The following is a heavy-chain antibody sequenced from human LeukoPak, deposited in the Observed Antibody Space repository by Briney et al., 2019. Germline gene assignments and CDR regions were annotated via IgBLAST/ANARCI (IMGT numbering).Heavy chain of an antibody. Sequence: SETLSLTCTVSGGSISSSSYYWGWIRQPPGKGLEWIGSIYYSGSTHYNPSLKSRVTISVDTSKNQFSLKLSSVTAADTAVYYCARTRGYYYYYYMDVWGKGTTVTISS. CDR2: IYYSGST. CDR1: GGSISSSSYY. J-gene: IGHJ6*03. CDR3: ARTRGYYYYYYMDV. V-gene: IGHV4-39*01.